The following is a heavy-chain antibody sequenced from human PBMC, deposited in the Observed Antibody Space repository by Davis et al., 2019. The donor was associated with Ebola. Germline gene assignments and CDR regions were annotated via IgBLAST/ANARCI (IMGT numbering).Heavy chain of an antibody. Sequence: GGSLRLSCAASGFTFSSYGMHWVRQAPGKGLEWVAVIWYDGSNKYYADSVKGRFTISRDNSKNTLYLQMNSLRAEDTAVYYCARGSGSYLGAWRIDAFDIWGQGTMVTVSS. CDR1: GFTFSSYG. V-gene: IGHV3-33*01. J-gene: IGHJ3*02. CDR3: ARGSGSYLGAWRIDAFDI. CDR2: IWYDGSNK. D-gene: IGHD1-26*01.